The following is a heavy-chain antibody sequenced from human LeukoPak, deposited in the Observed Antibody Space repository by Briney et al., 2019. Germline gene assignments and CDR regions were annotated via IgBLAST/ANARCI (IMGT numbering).Heavy chain of an antibody. CDR1: AFTFNTYW. CDR3: ARGAKWAYYFDY. D-gene: IGHD1-26*01. J-gene: IGHJ4*02. CDR2: INGDESST. Sequence: GGSLRLSCAASAFTFNTYWMHWVRQVPGRGLEWVSRINGDESSTNYADSVRGRFTISRDNAKDTLYLHMNSLTAEDTAVYYCARGAKWAYYFDYWGQGTLVTVSS. V-gene: IGHV3-74*01.